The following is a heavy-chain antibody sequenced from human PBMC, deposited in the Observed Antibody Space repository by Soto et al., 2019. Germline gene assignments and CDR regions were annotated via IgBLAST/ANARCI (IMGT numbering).Heavy chain of an antibody. Sequence: GGSLRLSCAASGFTFSTYWMHWVRQAPGKGLVWVSRINSDGSSTNYADSVKGRFTISRDNAKNTLYLQMNSLRVEDTAIYYCARLVPAGVGLRPVSWGQGTLVTVSS. CDR2: INSDGSST. CDR3: ARLVPAGVGLRPVS. CDR1: GFTFSTYW. V-gene: IGHV3-74*01. D-gene: IGHD2-2*01. J-gene: IGHJ5*02.